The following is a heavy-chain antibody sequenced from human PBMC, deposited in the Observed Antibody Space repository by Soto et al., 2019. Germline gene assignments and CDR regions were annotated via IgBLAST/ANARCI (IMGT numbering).Heavy chain of an antibody. V-gene: IGHV3-21*01. Sequence: EVQLVESGGGLVKPGGSLRLSCAASGFTFSSYSMNWVRQAPGKGLEWVSSISSSSSYIYYADSVKGRFTISRDNAKNSLYLQMNSLRAEDTAVYYCARDRIQLWSWFDPWGQGTLVTVSS. D-gene: IGHD5-18*01. CDR3: ARDRIQLWSWFDP. J-gene: IGHJ5*02. CDR2: ISSSSSYI. CDR1: GFTFSSYS.